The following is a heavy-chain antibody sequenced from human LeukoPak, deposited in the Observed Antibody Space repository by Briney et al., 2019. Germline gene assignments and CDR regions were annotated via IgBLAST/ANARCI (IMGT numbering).Heavy chain of an antibody. Sequence: SETLSLTCTFSGGSISSYYWTWIRQPAGKGLEWIGHIYTSGSTNYNPSLKSRVTVSLDTSKNQFSLKLTSVTAADTAVYYCARELSFWGQGTMVTVSS. J-gene: IGHJ3*01. CDR3: ARELSF. CDR2: IYTSGST. CDR1: GGSISSYY. V-gene: IGHV4-4*07.